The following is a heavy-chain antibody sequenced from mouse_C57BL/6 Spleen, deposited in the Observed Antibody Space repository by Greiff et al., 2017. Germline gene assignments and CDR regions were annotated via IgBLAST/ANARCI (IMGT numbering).Heavy chain of an antibody. Sequence: VQLQQSGAELVRPGASVKLSCKASGYTFTDYYINWVKQRPGQGLEWIARIYPGSGNTYYNEKFKGNATLTAEKSSSTAYMQISSLTSEDSAVYFCARGGYGSSRYAMDYWGQGTSVTVSS. D-gene: IGHD1-1*01. CDR2: IYPGSGNT. J-gene: IGHJ4*01. CDR3: ARGGYGSSRYAMDY. V-gene: IGHV1-76*01. CDR1: GYTFTDYY.